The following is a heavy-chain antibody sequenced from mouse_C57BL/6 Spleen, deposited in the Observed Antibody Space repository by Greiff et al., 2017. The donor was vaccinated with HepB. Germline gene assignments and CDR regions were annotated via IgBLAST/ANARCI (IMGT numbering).Heavy chain of an antibody. CDR3: AREGLRRRYFDV. CDR1: GFTFSDYY. Sequence: EVHLVESEGGLVQPGSSMKLSCTASGFTFSDYYMAWVRQVPEKGLEWVANINYDGSSTYYLDSLKSRFIISRDNAKNILYLQMSSLKSEDTATYYCAREGLRRRYFDVWGTGTTVTVAS. V-gene: IGHV5-16*01. CDR2: INYDGSST. J-gene: IGHJ1*03. D-gene: IGHD2-4*01.